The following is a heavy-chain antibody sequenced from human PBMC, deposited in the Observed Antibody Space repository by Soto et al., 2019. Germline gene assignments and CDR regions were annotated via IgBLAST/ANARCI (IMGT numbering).Heavy chain of an antibody. V-gene: IGHV1-58*01. CDR1: GFTFTSSA. Sequence: SVKVSCKASGFTFTSSAVQWVRQARGQRLKWIGGIVVGSINTNYAQKFQERVTITRDMSTSTAYMELSSLRSEDTAVYYCAADQRATGKFYYYGMDVWGQGTTVTVS. CDR2: IVVGSINT. CDR3: AADQRATGKFYYYGMDV. J-gene: IGHJ6*02.